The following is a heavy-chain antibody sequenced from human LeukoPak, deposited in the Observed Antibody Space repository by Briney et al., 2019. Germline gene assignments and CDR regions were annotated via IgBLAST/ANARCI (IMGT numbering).Heavy chain of an antibody. CDR1: GGSISSSSYY. V-gene: IGHV4-39*07. D-gene: IGHD6-13*01. J-gene: IGHJ4*02. Sequence: SETLSLTCTVSGGSISSSSYYWGWIRQPPGKGLEWIGSIYYSGSTYYNPSLKSRVTISVDTSKNQFSLKLSSVTAADTAVYYCAAGIAPPGYYWGQGTLVTVSS. CDR2: IYYSGST. CDR3: AAGIAPPGYY.